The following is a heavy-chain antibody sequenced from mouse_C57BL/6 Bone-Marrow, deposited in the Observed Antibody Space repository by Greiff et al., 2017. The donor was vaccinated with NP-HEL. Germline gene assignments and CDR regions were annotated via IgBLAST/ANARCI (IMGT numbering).Heavy chain of an antibody. Sequence: QVQLQQPGAELVMPGASVKLSCKASGYTFTSYWMHWVKQRHGKGLEWIGEIDPSDSYTNYNQKFKGKSTLTVDKSSSTAYMQLSSLTSEDSAVYYCARTRFYYGSSYAMDYWGQGTSVTVSS. CDR3: ARTRFYYGSSYAMDY. J-gene: IGHJ4*01. D-gene: IGHD1-1*01. CDR2: IDPSDSYT. V-gene: IGHV1-69*01. CDR1: GYTFTSYW.